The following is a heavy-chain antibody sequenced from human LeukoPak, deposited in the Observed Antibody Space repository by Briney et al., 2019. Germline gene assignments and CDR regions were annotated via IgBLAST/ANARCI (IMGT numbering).Heavy chain of an antibody. Sequence: SQTLSLTCTVSGGSISSGGYYWSWIRQHPGKGLEWIRYIYYSGSTYYNPSLKSRVTISVDTSKNQFSLKLSSVTAADTAVYYCARVRGIVVVPDPWGQGTLVTVSS. D-gene: IGHD2-2*01. CDR2: IYYSGST. CDR3: ARVRGIVVVPDP. J-gene: IGHJ5*02. CDR1: GGSISSGGYY. V-gene: IGHV4-31*03.